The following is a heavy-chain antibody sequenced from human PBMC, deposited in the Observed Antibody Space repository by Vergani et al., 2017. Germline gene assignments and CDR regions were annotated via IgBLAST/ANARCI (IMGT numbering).Heavy chain of an antibody. D-gene: IGHD6-25*01. CDR2: IFSNDEK. Sequence: QVTLKESGPVLVKPTETLTLTCTVSGFSLSNARMGVSWIRQPPGKALDWLAHIFSNDEKSYSTSLKSRLTISKDTSKSQVVLTMTNMDPVDTATYYCARIYRSAYYYYYYYMDVWGKGTTVTVSS. V-gene: IGHV2-26*01. CDR1: GFSLSNARMG. J-gene: IGHJ6*03. CDR3: ARIYRSAYYYYYYYMDV.